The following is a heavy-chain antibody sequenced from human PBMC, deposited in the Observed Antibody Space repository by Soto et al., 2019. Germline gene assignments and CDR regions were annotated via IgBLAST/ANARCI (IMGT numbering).Heavy chain of an antibody. V-gene: IGHV4-39*01. CDR1: GGSISSSSYF. D-gene: IGHD3-22*01. Sequence: QLQLQESGPGLMKPSETLSLTCTVSGGSISSSSYFWGWIRQPPGKGLEWIGSISYSEITYYNHSLMSRVTNTEDTSKDQVSLKLSYVTAADTSVYYCARHNRHYDRSGYDYEYYFDFWGQGTLVTVSS. CDR3: ARHNRHYDRSGYDYEYYFDF. CDR2: ISYSEIT. J-gene: IGHJ4*02.